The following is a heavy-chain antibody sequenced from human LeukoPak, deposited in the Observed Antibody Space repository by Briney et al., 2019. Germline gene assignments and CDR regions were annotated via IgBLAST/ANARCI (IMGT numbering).Heavy chain of an antibody. D-gene: IGHD6-13*01. J-gene: IGHJ6*03. CDR2: INIRGST. CDR3: ARADYSSTWSHDYYYMDV. V-gene: IGHV4-61*02. Sequence: SETLSLTCTVSGGSISSGTYYWSWLRQPAGKGLEWIGRINIRGSTYYNPSLKSRVTISVDTSKNQFSLKLSSVTAADTAVYYCARADYSSTWSHDYYYMDVWGKGTTVTVSS. CDR1: GGSISSGTYY.